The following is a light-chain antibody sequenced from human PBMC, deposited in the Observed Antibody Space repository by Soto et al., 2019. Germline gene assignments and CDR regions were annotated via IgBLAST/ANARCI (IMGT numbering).Light chain of an antibody. CDR3: QQRSNWPIT. J-gene: IGKJ5*01. Sequence: ENVLTQSPGTLSLSPGESATLSCRASQNVARNYLAWFQQRPGQAPRLLIYDASTRATGIPDRFSGSGSGTDFTLTISRLEPEDFALYYCQQRSNWPITFGQGTRLEIK. CDR1: QNVARNY. V-gene: IGKV3D-20*02. CDR2: DAS.